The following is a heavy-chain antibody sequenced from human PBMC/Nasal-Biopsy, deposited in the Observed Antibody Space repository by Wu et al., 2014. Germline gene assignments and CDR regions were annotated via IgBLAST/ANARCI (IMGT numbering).Heavy chain of an antibody. V-gene: IGHV3-9*01. CDR2: INWNSVNI. J-gene: IGHJ3*01. CDR3: AKDRDIGYPHDAFDV. Sequence: FDFEDYAMQWVRQAPGKGLEWVSGINWNSVNIAYAESVKGRFTISRDNAKKSLYLQMDSLRPEDTALYYCAKDRDIGYPHDAFDVWGQGTLVTVSS. D-gene: IGHD3-22*01. CDR1: FDFEDYA.